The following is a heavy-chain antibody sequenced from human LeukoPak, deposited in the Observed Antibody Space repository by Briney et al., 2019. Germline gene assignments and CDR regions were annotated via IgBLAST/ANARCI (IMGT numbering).Heavy chain of an antibody. CDR3: ARATRYYDILTGYYPSYYFDY. CDR2: INPNSGGT. D-gene: IGHD3-9*01. CDR1: GGTFSSYA. V-gene: IGHV1-2*02. Sequence: ASVKVSCKASGGTFSSYAISWVRQAPGQGLEWMGWINPNSGGTNYAQKFQGRVTMTRDTSISTAYMELSRLRSDDTAVYYCARATRYYDILTGYYPSYYFDYWGQGTLVTVSS. J-gene: IGHJ4*02.